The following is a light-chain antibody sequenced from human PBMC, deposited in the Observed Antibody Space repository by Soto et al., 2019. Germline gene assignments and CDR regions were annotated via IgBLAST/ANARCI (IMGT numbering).Light chain of an antibody. CDR1: QSVSSN. V-gene: IGKV3-15*01. CDR3: QQYNNWWT. CDR2: GAS. Sequence: EIVMTQSPATLCVSPGERATLSCRASQSVSSNLAWYQQKPGQAPRLLIDGASTRATGIPARFSGSGSGTEFTLTISSLQSEDFAVYYCQQYNNWWTFGQGTKVDI. J-gene: IGKJ1*01.